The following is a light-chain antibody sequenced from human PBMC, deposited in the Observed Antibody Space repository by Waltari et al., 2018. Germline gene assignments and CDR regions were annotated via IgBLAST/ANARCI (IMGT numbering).Light chain of an antibody. V-gene: IGKV1-39*01. CDR3: QQSYSTPPYT. J-gene: IGKJ2*01. CDR2: AAS. Sequence: DIQMTQSPSSLSASVGDRVTITCRASQSITNYLNWYQHKPGKAPKLLISAASSLQSGVPSRFSGSGSGTDFTLTISGLQPEDFPTYYCQQSYSTPPYTFGQGTKLEIK. CDR1: QSITNY.